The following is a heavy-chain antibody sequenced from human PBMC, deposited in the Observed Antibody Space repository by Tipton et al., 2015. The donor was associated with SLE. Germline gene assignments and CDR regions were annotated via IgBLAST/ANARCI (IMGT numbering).Heavy chain of an antibody. CDR3: ARGVAHYFDLGTFDI. D-gene: IGHD3-22*01. CDR2: INYSGSA. Sequence: TLSLTCTIYRGSFSGYHWNWIRQTPEKGLEWIGEINYSGSANYNPSLKSRVTISMGMSKNLLSRKLRSVTAADTAVYYCARGVAHYFDLGTFDIWGQGTVVTVSS. V-gene: IGHV4-34*01. J-gene: IGHJ3*02. CDR1: RGSFSGYH.